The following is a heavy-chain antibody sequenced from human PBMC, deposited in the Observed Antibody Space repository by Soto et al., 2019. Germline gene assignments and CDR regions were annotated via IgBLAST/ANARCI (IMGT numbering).Heavy chain of an antibody. J-gene: IGHJ4*02. CDR3: ARDRDTYYYDSSPLDY. CDR2: IWYDGSNK. D-gene: IGHD3-22*01. Sequence: QVQLVESGGGVVQPGRSLRLSCAASGFTFSSYGMHWVRQAPGKGLEWVAVIWYDGSNKYYADSVKGRFTISRDNSKNTLYLQMNSLRAEDTAVYYCARDRDTYYYDSSPLDYWGQGTLVTVSS. CDR1: GFTFSSYG. V-gene: IGHV3-33*01.